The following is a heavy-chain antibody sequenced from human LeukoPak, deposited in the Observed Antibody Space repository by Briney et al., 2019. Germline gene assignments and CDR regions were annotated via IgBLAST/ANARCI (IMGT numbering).Heavy chain of an antibody. CDR3: ARAQPHNFDY. Sequence: PGGSLRLSCAASGITFSTYWMNWVRQAPGKGLEWVSSISSSSSYIYYADSVKGRFTISRDNAKNSLYLQMNSLRAEDTAVYYCARAQPHNFDYWGQGTLVTVSS. CDR2: ISSSSSYI. J-gene: IGHJ4*02. CDR1: GITFSTYW. V-gene: IGHV3-21*01.